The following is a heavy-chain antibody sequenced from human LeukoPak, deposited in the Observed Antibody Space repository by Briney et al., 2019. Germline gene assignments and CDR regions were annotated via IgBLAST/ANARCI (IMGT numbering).Heavy chain of an antibody. V-gene: IGHV4-59*01. CDR1: GGSISSYY. Sequence: SETLSLTCTVSGGSISSYYWSWVRQPPGKGLEWIGYIYYSGSTNYNPSLKSRVTISVDTSKNQFSLKLSSVTAADTVVYYCARALSSSWYNHFDLWGRGTLVTVSS. CDR3: ARALSSSWYNHFDL. CDR2: IYYSGST. J-gene: IGHJ2*01. D-gene: IGHD6-13*01.